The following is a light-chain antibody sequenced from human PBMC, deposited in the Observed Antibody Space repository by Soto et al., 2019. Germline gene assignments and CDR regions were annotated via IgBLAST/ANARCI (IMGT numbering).Light chain of an antibody. V-gene: IGKV3D-20*01. CDR2: DAS. Sequence: EIVLTQSPATLSLSPGESATLSCGTSQSISSNYLAWYQQKPGLAPRLLIYDASNRATGIPARFSGSGSGTDFTLTITRLEPEDFAVYFCQQYDSSPRTFGQGTKVDIK. CDR3: QQYDSSPRT. CDR1: QSISSNY. J-gene: IGKJ1*01.